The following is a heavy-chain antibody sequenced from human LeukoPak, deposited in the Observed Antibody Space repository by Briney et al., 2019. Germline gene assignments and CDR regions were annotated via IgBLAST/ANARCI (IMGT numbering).Heavy chain of an antibody. CDR1: GSISNY. CDR2: SYYTGSP. J-gene: IGHJ4*02. CDR3: AGVRSTVGWRSFDY. V-gene: IGHV4-59*08. Sequence: SETLSLTCTVSGSISNYWSWIRQPPGKGLEWIGHSYYTGSPNYNPPLKSRVTISVDTPKNQFSLKLSSVTAADTAVYYCAGVRSTVGWRSFDYWGRGTLVSVSS. D-gene: IGHD4-23*01.